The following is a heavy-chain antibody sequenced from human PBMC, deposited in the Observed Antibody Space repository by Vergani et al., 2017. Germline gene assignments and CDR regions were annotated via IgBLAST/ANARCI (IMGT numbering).Heavy chain of an antibody. D-gene: IGHD2-15*01. CDR2: ISYDGTQK. CDR1: GFTSSYYS. V-gene: IGHV3-30*03. Sequence: QVHLVESGGGVVQPGRSLRLSCVVSGFTSSYYSMHWVRQSPGKGLEWVAVISYDGTQKYYADSVKGRFTISRDNSKSTLYLQMNSLRTEDTAVYYCATKRCGTPGCQIGYFREWGQGTLVTVSS. CDR3: ATKRCGTPGCQIGYFRE. J-gene: IGHJ1*01.